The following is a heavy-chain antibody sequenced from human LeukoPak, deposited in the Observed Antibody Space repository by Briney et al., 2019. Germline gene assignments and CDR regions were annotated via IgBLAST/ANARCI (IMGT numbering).Heavy chain of an antibody. CDR1: GYSFTSYW. J-gene: IGHJ3*02. D-gene: IGHD3-9*01. CDR3: ARHPVTPYYDILTGPDAFDI. CDR2: IDPSDSYT. V-gene: IGHV5-10-1*01. Sequence: GESLNISCKGSGYSFTSYWISWVRQMPGKGLEWMGRIDPSDSYTNYSPSFQGHVTISADKSISTAYLQWSSLKASDTAMYYCARHPVTPYYDILTGPDAFDIWGQGTMVTVSS.